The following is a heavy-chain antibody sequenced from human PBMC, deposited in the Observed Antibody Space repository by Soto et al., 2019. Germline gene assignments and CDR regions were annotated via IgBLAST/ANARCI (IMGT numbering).Heavy chain of an antibody. CDR3: ARDSEEETDYHGSGSYGFDK. D-gene: IGHD3-10*01. J-gene: IGHJ4*02. CDR1: GSTFSTYA. CDR2: ISFDGSNK. Sequence: QLVESGGGVVHPGTSLRLSCAASGSTFSTYAMHWVRQAPGKGLEWVAVISFDGSNKYYADFVKGRFTISRDNSNNTLYMQMQSLRAEDTAVYYCARDSEEETDYHGSGSYGFDKWGQGTLVTVSS. V-gene: IGHV3-30-3*01.